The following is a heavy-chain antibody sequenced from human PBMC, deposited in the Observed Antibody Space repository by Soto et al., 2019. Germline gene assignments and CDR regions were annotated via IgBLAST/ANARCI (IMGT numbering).Heavy chain of an antibody. J-gene: IGHJ6*03. CDR1: GFTFSNAW. V-gene: IGHV3-15*01. CDR3: TTVQGYDFWSELSYYYMDV. D-gene: IGHD3-3*01. CDR2: IKSKTDGGTT. Sequence: PGGTLRLSCAASGFTFSNAWMSWVRQAPGKGLEWVGRIKSKTDGGTTDYAAPVKGRFTISRDDSKNTLYLQMNSLKTEDTAVYYCTTVQGYDFWSELSYYYMDVWGKGTTVTVSS.